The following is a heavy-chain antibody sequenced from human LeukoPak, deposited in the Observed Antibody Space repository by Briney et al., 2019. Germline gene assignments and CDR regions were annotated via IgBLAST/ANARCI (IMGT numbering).Heavy chain of an antibody. D-gene: IGHD2-2*01. V-gene: IGHV4-59*01. CDR2: IYYSGST. Sequence: SETLSLTCTVSGGSISSYYWSWIRQPPGKGLEWFGYIYYSGSTNYNPSLKSRVTMSVDTSKNQFSLTLSSVTAADTAVYYCARFTVPAAIIDYWGQGTLVTVSS. CDR1: GGSISSYY. J-gene: IGHJ4*02. CDR3: ARFTVPAAIIDY.